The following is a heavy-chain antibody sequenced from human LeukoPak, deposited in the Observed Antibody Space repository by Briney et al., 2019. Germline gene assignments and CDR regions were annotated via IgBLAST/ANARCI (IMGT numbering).Heavy chain of an antibody. CDR2: IIPIFGTA. J-gene: IGHJ4*02. Sequence: ASVKVSCKASGGTFSSYAISWVRQAPGQGLEWMGGIIPIFGTANYAQKFQGRVTITANESTSTAYMELSSLRSEDTAVYYCARAPVGESGSYYTPFDYWGQGTLVTVSS. CDR1: GGTFSSYA. CDR3: ARAPVGESGSYYTPFDY. V-gene: IGHV1-69*13. D-gene: IGHD1-26*01.